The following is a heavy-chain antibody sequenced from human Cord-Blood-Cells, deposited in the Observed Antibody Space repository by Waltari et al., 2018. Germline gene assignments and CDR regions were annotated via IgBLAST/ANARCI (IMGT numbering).Heavy chain of an antibody. CDR1: GGSISSYY. V-gene: IGHV4-59*01. J-gene: IGHJ2*01. CDR3: AREGGPGLGILFDL. D-gene: IGHD7-27*01. Sequence: QVQLQESGPGLVKPSETLSLTCTVSGGSISSYYWSWIRQPPGKGLEWIGYIYYSGSTNYNPSLKSRVTISVDTSKNQFSLKLSSVTAADTAVYYCAREGGPGLGILFDLRGRGTLVTVSS. CDR2: IYYSGST.